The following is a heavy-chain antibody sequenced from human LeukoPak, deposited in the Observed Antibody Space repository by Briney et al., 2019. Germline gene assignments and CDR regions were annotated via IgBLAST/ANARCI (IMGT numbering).Heavy chain of an antibody. V-gene: IGHV3-30*03. D-gene: IGHD6-6*01. J-gene: IGHJ5*02. Sequence: GGSLRLSCAASGFTFSSYGMHWVRQAPGKGLEWVAVISYDGSNKYYADSVKGRFTISRDNSKNTLYLQMNSLRAEDTAVYYCARSMALDLWGQGTLVTVSS. CDR3: ARSMALDL. CDR2: ISYDGSNK. CDR1: GFTFSSYG.